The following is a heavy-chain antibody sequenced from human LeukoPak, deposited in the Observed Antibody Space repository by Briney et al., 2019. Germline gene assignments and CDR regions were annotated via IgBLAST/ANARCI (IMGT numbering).Heavy chain of an antibody. CDR2: IYYSGST. J-gene: IGHJ4*02. CDR3: ARQRSSGYYFDY. CDR1: GGSISSSSYY. D-gene: IGHD3-22*01. V-gene: IGHV4-39*01. Sequence: PSETLSLTCTVSGGSISSSSYYWGWIRQPPGKGLEWIGSIYYSGSTYYNPSLKSRVTISVDTSKNQFSLKLSSVTAADTAVYYCARQRSSGYYFDYWGQGTLVTVSS.